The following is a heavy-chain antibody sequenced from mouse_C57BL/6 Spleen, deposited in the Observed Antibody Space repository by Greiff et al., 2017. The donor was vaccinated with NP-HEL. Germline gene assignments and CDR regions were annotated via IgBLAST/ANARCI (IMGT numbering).Heavy chain of an antibody. Sequence: VKLQESGPGLVAPSQSLSITCTVSGFSLTSYAISWVRQPPGKGLEWLGVIWTGGGTNYNSALKSRLSISKDNSKSQVFLKMNSLQTDDTARYYCARNDGSSYEDAMDYWGQGTSVTVSS. CDR2: IWTGGGT. CDR3: ARNDGSSYEDAMDY. D-gene: IGHD1-1*01. J-gene: IGHJ4*01. V-gene: IGHV2-9-1*01. CDR1: GFSLTSYA.